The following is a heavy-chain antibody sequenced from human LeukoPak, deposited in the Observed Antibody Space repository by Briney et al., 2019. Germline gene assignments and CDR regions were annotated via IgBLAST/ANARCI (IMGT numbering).Heavy chain of an antibody. D-gene: IGHD3-10*01. CDR3: ARVGYYYGMDV. CDR1: GYTFTSYG. J-gene: IGHJ6*02. CDR2: MNPNSGNT. Sequence: ASVKVSCKASGYTFTSYGISWVRQAPGQGLEWMGWMNPNSGNTGYAQKFQGRVTMTRNTSISTAYMELSSLRSEDTAVYYCARVGYYYGMDVWGQGTTVTVSS. V-gene: IGHV1-8*02.